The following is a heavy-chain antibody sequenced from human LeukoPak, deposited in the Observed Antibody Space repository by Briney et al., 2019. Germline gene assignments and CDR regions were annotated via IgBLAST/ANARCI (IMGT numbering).Heavy chain of an antibody. J-gene: IGHJ5*02. CDR1: GFSLSTSGMC. D-gene: IGHD3-16*01. V-gene: IGHV2-70*11. CDR3: ARMGGNWFDP. Sequence: SGPALVKPTQTLTLACTSSGFSLSTSGMCVSWIRQPPGKALEWLARIDWDDDKYYSTSLKTRLTISKDTSKNQVVLTMTNMDPVDTATYYCARMGGNWFDPWGQGILVTVSS. CDR2: IDWDDDK.